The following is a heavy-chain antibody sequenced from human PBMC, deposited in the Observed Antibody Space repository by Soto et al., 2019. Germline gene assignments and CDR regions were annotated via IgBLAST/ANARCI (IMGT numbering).Heavy chain of an antibody. D-gene: IGHD6-19*01. CDR2: IKQDGSEK. V-gene: IGHV3-7*05. Sequence: PGGSLRLSCAASGFTFSSYWMSWVRQAPGKGLEWVANIKQDGSEKYYVDSVKGRFTISRDNAKNSLYLQMNSLRAEDTAVYYCARDKDSSGWPFAYWGQGTLVTVSS. CDR3: ARDKDSSGWPFAY. CDR1: GFTFSSYW. J-gene: IGHJ4*02.